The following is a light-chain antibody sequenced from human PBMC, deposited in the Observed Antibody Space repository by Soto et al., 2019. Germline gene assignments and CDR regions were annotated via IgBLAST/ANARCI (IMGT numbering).Light chain of an antibody. CDR2: GND. V-gene: IGLV1-47*01. Sequence: QSVLTQPPSASGTPGQRVTISCSGSSSNIGTRYVDWYQQVPGTAPNLLIYGNDQRPSGVPDRFSGSKYCASASLAISGLRSADEAAYYCAAWDARLNVVFGGGTKLTVL. J-gene: IGLJ2*01. CDR1: SSNIGTRY. CDR3: AAWDARLNVV.